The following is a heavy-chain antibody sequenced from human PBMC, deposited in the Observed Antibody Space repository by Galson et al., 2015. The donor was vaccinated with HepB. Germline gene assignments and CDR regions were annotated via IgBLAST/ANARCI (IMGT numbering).Heavy chain of an antibody. D-gene: IGHD3-16*01. CDR2: MSGSGDST. V-gene: IGHV3-23*01. J-gene: IGHJ5*02. CDR1: GFTFTNYA. Sequence: SLRLSCAASGFTFTNYAMSWVRQAPGKGLEWVSAMSGSGDSTYYADSVKGRFTISRDNSQSTLYLQMNSLRAEDTAVYFCAKARSLLIAAALNHWGQGTLVSVSS. CDR3: AKARSLLIAAALNH.